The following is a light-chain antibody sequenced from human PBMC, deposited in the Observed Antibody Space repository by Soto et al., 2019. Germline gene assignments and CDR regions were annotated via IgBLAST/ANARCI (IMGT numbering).Light chain of an antibody. V-gene: IGKV3-20*01. CDR3: QQYGNSPRT. Sequence: EIVLTQSPGTLSLSPGERATLSCRASQSVSSSYLAWYQQKPGQAPRLLIYGASSRATGIPDRFSGSGSGTDFTLTISSLEPEDFAVYYCQQYGNSPRTSGQGTKVDI. CDR2: GAS. CDR1: QSVSSSY. J-gene: IGKJ1*01.